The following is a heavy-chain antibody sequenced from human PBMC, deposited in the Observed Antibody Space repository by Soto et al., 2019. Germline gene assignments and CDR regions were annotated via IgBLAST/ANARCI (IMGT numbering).Heavy chain of an antibody. Sequence: EVQLEESGGGLVQSGGSLRLSCEAFGFTFSTYTMNWVRQAPGKGLEWVSYISSSGRTISYADPVKGRFSISRDNAKKSLYLQMNSLRGEDTAVYYCARASGIMVAHNYFDFLGQGTLVTVSS. CDR2: ISSSGRTI. D-gene: IGHD2-8*01. CDR1: GFTFSTYT. CDR3: ARASGIMVAHNYFDF. V-gene: IGHV3-48*04. J-gene: IGHJ4*02.